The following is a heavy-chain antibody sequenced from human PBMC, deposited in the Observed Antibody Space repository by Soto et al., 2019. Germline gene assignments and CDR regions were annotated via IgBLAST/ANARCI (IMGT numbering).Heavy chain of an antibody. V-gene: IGHV3-30-3*01. D-gene: IGHD2-15*01. CDR3: ARGEKVVVVAATIYYYYYGMDV. J-gene: IGHJ6*02. CDR1: GFTFSSYA. Sequence: GGSLRLSCAASGFTFSSYAMHWVRQAPGKGLEWVAAISYDGSNKYYADSVKGRFTISRDNSKNTLYLQMNSLRAEDTAVYYCARGEKVVVVAATIYYYYYGMDVWGQGTTVTVSS. CDR2: ISYDGSNK.